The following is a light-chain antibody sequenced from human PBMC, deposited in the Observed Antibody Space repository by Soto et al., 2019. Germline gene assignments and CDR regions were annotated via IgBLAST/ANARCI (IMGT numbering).Light chain of an antibody. CDR2: DVT. CDR3: SSYTRSTRV. J-gene: IGLJ3*02. V-gene: IGLV2-14*03. CDR1: SSDVGVYNY. Sequence: QSALTQPASVSGSLGQSITIPCIGASSDVGVYNYVSWYQHHPGKAPKLMIYDVTHRPSGVSDRFSGSKSGNTASLTISGLQAEDEADYYCSSYTRSTRVFGGGTKLTVL.